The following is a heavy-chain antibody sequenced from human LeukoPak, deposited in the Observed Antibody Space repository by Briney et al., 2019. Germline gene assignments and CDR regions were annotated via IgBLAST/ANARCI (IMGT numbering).Heavy chain of an antibody. D-gene: IGHD6-13*01. Sequence: SETLSLTCAVYGGSISSHYWSWIRQPPGKGLEWIGYIYYSGSTNYNPSLKSRVTISVDTSKNQFSLKLSSVTAADTAVYYCARDHQADDAFDIWGQGTMVTVSS. CDR3: ARDHQADDAFDI. CDR2: IYYSGST. V-gene: IGHV4-59*11. J-gene: IGHJ3*02. CDR1: GGSISSHY.